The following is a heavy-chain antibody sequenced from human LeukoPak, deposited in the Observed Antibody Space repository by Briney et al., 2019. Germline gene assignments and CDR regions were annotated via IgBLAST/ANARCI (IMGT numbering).Heavy chain of an antibody. V-gene: IGHV4-34*01. J-gene: IGHJ3*02. Sequence: SETLSLTCAVYGGSFSGYYWSWIRQPPGKGLEWIGEINHSGSTNYNPSLKSRVTISVDTSKNQFSLKLSSVTAADTAVYYCAKLPTKRRYYDILTGHAPDAFDIWGQGTMVTVSS. D-gene: IGHD3-9*01. CDR2: INHSGST. CDR3: AKLPTKRRYYDILTGHAPDAFDI. CDR1: GGSFSGYY.